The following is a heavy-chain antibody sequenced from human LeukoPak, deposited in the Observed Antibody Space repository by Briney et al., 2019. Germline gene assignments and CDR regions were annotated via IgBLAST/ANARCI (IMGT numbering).Heavy chain of an antibody. Sequence: SETLSLTCAVYGGSFSGYYWGWIRQPPGKGLEWIGNIYYSGSTYYNPSLKSRVTISVDTSRNQFSLKLSSVTAADTAVYYCARLGGTYDAFDIWGQGTMVTVSS. CDR1: GGSFSGYY. CDR2: IYYSGST. D-gene: IGHD1-26*01. V-gene: IGHV4-34*01. J-gene: IGHJ3*02. CDR3: ARLGGTYDAFDI.